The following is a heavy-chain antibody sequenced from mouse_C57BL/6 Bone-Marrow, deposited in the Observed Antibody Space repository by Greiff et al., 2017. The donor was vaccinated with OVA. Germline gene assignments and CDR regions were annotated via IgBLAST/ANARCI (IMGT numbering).Heavy chain of an antibody. D-gene: IGHD1-1*01. CDR1: GYAFSSYW. V-gene: IGHV1-80*01. CDR2: IYPGDGDT. CDR3: ARSRDYYGSSYDY. J-gene: IGHJ2*01. Sequence: QVQLQQSGAELVKPGASVKISCKASGYAFSSYWMNWVKQRPGKGLEWIGQIYPGDGDTNYNGKFKGKATLTADKSSSTAYMQLSSLTSEDSAVYFCARSRDYYGSSYDYWGQGTTLTVSS.